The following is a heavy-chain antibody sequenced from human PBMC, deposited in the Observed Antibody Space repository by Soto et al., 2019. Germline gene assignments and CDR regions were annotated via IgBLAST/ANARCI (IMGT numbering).Heavy chain of an antibody. CDR2: IAVGSGYR. CDR1: GFTFTSSA. J-gene: IGHJ4*02. CDR3: AADATAWQQMVPSDY. V-gene: IGHV1-58*01. Sequence: QMQLEQSGPEVKKPGTSVKVSCKASGFTFTSSAFQWVRQARGQRLEWIGWIAVGSGYRNYAQRFQDRVTLTRDMSTATTYMELSRLTSEDTAIYYCAADATAWQQMVPSDYWGQGTLVTVSS. D-gene: IGHD2-8*01.